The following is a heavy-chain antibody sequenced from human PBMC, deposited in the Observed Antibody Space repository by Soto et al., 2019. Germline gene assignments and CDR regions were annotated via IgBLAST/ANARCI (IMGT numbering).Heavy chain of an antibody. V-gene: IGHV3-30-3*01. CDR1: GFAFSSYA. J-gene: IGHJ4*02. Sequence: QVQLVESGGGVVQPGRSLRLSCAASGFAFSSYAMHWVRQAPGKGLEWVAIISYDGSIMYYADSVKGRFTISRDNSKNTLYIEVNSVGAEDRAVYFCARVFYVPGVNNFEYWGRGPLVT. CDR3: ARVFYVPGVNNFEY. CDR2: ISYDGSIM. D-gene: IGHD3-10*02.